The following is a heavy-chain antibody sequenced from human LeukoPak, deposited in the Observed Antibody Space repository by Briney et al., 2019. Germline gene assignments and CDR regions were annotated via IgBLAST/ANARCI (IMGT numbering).Heavy chain of an antibody. Sequence: GGSLRLSCAASGFTVSSNCMSWVRQAPGKGLEWVSFIYSGGSTYYEDSVKGRFTISRDNSKNTLYLQMNSLRAEDTAVYYCARRAGDYSHPYDYWGQGTLVTVSS. CDR2: IYSGGST. CDR1: GFTVSSNC. D-gene: IGHD3-22*01. V-gene: IGHV3-53*01. CDR3: ARRAGDYSHPYDY. J-gene: IGHJ4*02.